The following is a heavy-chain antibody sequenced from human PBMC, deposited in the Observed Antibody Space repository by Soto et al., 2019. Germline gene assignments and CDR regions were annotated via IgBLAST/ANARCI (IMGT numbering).Heavy chain of an antibody. CDR1: GGSITNSNW. J-gene: IGHJ4*02. CDR2: IYHAGST. V-gene: IGHV4-4*02. CDR3: ARGPPIVGNTTPLDS. Sequence: QVQLQESGPRLVKPSGTLSLTCTVSGGSITNSNWWSWVCLPPAKGLEWIGDIYHAGSTKYNPSLERRVTISVDTSNNQFALTLTSVTAADTAVYFCARGPPIVGNTTPLDSWGQGTLVTVSS. D-gene: IGHD1-26*01.